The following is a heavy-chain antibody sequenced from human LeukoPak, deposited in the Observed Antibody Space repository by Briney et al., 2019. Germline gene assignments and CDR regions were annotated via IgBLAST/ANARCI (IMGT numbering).Heavy chain of an antibody. D-gene: IGHD3-16*01. CDR3: ARDLGEPTPIDAFDI. V-gene: IGHV3-7*01. CDR1: GFTFSSYW. CDR2: IKQDGSEK. J-gene: IGHJ3*02. Sequence: GGSLRLSCAASGFTFSSYWMSWVRQAPGKGLEWVANIKQDGSEKYYVDSVKGRFTISRDNAKNSLYLQMNSLRAEDTAVYYCARDLGEPTPIDAFDIWGQGTMVTVSS.